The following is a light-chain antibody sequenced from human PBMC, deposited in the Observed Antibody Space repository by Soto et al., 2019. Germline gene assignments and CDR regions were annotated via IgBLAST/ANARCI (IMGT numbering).Light chain of an antibody. J-gene: IGLJ3*02. Sequence: QSALTQPASVSGSPGQSIAISCTGTSSDVGSYNLVSWYQQHPGKAPKAMIYEGSKRPAGVSNRFSGSKSGNTASLTISGLQAEDEADYYCCSYAGSSTLVFGGGTKLTVL. CDR2: EGS. V-gene: IGLV2-23*01. CDR1: SSDVGSYNL. CDR3: CSYAGSSTLV.